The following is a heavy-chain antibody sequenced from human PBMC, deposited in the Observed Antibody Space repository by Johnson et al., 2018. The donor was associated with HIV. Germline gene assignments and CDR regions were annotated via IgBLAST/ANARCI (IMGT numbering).Heavy chain of an antibody. D-gene: IGHD6-13*01. CDR3: ASRGREIVAAGILGAFDI. Sequence: VQLVESGGGLIQPGGSLRLSCAASGFSVSSNYMTWVRQAPGKGLEWVSVIYSGGTTWYADSVTGRFTISRDNSRDTVHLTMNSLRSEDTAVYYCASRGREIVAAGILGAFDIWGQGTMVTVSS. V-gene: IGHV3-66*02. CDR1: GFSVSSNY. CDR2: IYSGGTT. J-gene: IGHJ3*02.